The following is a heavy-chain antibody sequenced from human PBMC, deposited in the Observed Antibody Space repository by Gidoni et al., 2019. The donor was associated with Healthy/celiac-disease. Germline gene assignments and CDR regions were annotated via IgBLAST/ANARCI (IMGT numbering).Heavy chain of an antibody. V-gene: IGHV3-30*19. CDR3: ARDRRTMGRGVPRPYFDY. CDR2: ISYDGINK. Sequence: QVQLVAPGGGVVHPGRSLRLSCAASGFTFSSYGMHWVRQAPGQGLEWVAVISYDGINKYYADSVKGRLTISRENSKNTLYLQMNSRRAEDTAVYYCARDRRTMGRGVPRPYFDYWGQGTLVTVSS. J-gene: IGHJ4*02. CDR1: GFTFSSYG. D-gene: IGHD3-10*01.